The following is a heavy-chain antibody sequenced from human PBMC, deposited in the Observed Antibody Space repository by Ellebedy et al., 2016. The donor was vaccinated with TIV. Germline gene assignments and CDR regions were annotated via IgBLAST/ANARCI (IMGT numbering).Heavy chain of an antibody. D-gene: IGHD2-21*01. CDR1: GLTFSNYA. CDR2: ISNNGGST. J-gene: IGHJ4*02. Sequence: PGGSLRLSCSASGLTFSNYAMHWVRQAPGKGLDYVSAISNNGGSTYYADSVKGRFTISRDNSKNTLYLQMSSLRAEDTAVYYCVPRMVVAFEYWGQGTLVTVSS. CDR3: VPRMVVAFEY. V-gene: IGHV3-64D*09.